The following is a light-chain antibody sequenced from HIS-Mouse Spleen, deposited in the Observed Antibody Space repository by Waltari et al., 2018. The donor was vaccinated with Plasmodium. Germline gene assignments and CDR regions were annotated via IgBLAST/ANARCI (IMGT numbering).Light chain of an antibody. J-gene: IGLJ3*02. V-gene: IGLV3-10*01. CDR1: ALLKKL. CDR3: YSTDSSGNHRV. CDR2: EDS. Sequence: SYELTQPPSVSVSPGQTARITCSGDALLKKLAYWYHQKSGKAPVLAIYEDSKRPSGIPERFSGSSSGTMATLTISGAQVEDEADYYCYSTDSSGNHRVFGGGTKLTVL.